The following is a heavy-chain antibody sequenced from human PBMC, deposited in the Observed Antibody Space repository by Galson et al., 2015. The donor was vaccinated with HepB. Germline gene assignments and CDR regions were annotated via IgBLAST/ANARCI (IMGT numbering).Heavy chain of an antibody. J-gene: IGHJ6*02. V-gene: IGHV3-48*03. D-gene: IGHD3-10*01. CDR2: ISSSGSTI. CDR1: GFTFSSYE. CDR3: ARVGVTMVRGVHEEVHYGMDV. Sequence: SLRLSCAASGFTFSSYEMNWVRQAPGKGLEWVSYISSSGSTIYYADSVKGRFTISRDNAKNSLYLQMNSLRAEDTAVYYCARVGVTMVRGVHEEVHYGMDVWGQGTTVTVSS.